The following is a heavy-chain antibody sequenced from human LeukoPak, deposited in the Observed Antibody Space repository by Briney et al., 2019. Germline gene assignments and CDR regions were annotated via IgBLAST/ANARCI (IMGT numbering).Heavy chain of an antibody. CDR2: IYPGDSDT. J-gene: IGHJ3*02. V-gene: IGHV5-51*01. Sequence: GESLKISLKGSGYSFTSYWIGWVRQMPGKGLEWMGIIYPGDSDTRYSPSFQGQVTISADKSISTAYLQWSSLKASDTAMYYCATRSITIFGVVPNAFDIWGQGTMVTVSS. CDR3: ATRSITIFGVVPNAFDI. CDR1: GYSFTSYW. D-gene: IGHD3-3*01.